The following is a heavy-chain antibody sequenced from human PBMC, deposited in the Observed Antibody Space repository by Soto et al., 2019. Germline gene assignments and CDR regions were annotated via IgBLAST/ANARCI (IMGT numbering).Heavy chain of an antibody. CDR3: ARDGGGEISYYFDY. D-gene: IGHD3-16*01. J-gene: IGHJ4*02. CDR1: GYTFTGYY. Sequence: ASVKVSCKASGYTFTGYYMHWVRQAPGQGLEWMGWINPNSGGTNYAQKFQGWVTMTRDTSISTAYMELSRLRSDDTAVYYCARDGGGEISYYFDYWGQGTLVTVSS. CDR2: INPNSGGT. V-gene: IGHV1-2*04.